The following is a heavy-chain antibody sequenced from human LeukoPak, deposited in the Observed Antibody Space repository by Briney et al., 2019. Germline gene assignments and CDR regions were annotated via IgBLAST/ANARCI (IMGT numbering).Heavy chain of an antibody. J-gene: IGHJ4*02. V-gene: IGHV3-53*01. Sequence: GGSLRLSCAASGFTVSSNYMSWVRQAPGKGLEWVSVIYSGGSTYYADSLKGRFTISRDNSKNTLYLQMNSLRAEDTAVYYCARSANYDFRSGYLGAFDYWGQGTLVTVSS. CDR2: IYSGGST. CDR1: GFTVSSNY. CDR3: ARSANYDFRSGYLGAFDY. D-gene: IGHD3-3*01.